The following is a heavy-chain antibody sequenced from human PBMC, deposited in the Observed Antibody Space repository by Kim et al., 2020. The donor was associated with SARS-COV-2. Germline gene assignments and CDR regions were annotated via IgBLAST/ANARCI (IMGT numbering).Heavy chain of an antibody. CDR1: GFTFSSYA. Sequence: GGSLRLSCAPSGFTFSSYAMHWVRQAPGKGLEWVAVISYDGSTKYYADSVKGRFSISRDISKNTLYLQLNSLRHEDTAVYYCARGGNYYGSESNYNDHTYYYHGMDVWGQGTTVTVSS. CDR3: ARGGNYYGSESNYNDHTYYYHGMDV. CDR2: ISYDGSTK. V-gene: IGHV3-30*04. J-gene: IGHJ6*02. D-gene: IGHD3-10*01.